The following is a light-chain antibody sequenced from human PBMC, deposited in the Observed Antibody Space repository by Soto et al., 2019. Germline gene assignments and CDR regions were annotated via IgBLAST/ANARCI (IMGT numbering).Light chain of an antibody. CDR3: QQYVSSPIN. Sequence: IVLTQSQGTLSLSPWEIATLSCRASQSVRSSLAWYHHKPGEAPRLLISDASSRATGIPDRFSGSGSGTDFTLTISRLEPEDFAVYYCQQYVSSPINCGQGTRLEIK. CDR1: QSVRSS. CDR2: DAS. V-gene: IGKV3-20*01. J-gene: IGKJ5*01.